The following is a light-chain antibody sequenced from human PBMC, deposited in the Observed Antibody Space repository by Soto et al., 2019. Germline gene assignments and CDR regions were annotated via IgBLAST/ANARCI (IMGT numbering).Light chain of an antibody. CDR3: QHYNSSPPIT. CDR2: GAS. J-gene: IGKJ5*01. V-gene: IGKV3-20*01. CDR1: QSVRSTS. Sequence: VLTQSLGTLSLYPGERATLSCRASQSVRSTSLVWYQQKPAQAPRLLIYGASSRATGIPDRFSGGGSGTDFTLTISRLEPEDFAVYYCQHYNSSPPITFGQGRLLEV.